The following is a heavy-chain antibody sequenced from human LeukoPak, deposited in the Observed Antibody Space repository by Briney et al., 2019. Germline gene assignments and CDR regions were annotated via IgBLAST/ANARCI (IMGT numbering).Heavy chain of an antibody. J-gene: IGHJ4*02. D-gene: IGHD7-27*01. CDR2: IYYSEST. Sequence: SETLSLTCTVSGGSISSYYWTWIRQPPGKGLEWIGYIYYSESTNYNPSLKSRVTISVDTSKNQFSLKLRSVTAADTAVYYCARELGEAFDYWGQGTLVTVSS. CDR1: GGSISSYY. V-gene: IGHV4-59*01. CDR3: ARELGEAFDY.